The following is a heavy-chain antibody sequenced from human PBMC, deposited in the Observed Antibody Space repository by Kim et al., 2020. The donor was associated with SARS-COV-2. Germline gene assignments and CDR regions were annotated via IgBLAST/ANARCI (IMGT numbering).Heavy chain of an antibody. D-gene: IGHD3-3*01. Sequence: GGSLRLSCAASGFTFSSYDMHWVRQATGKGLEWVSAIGTAGDTYYPGSVKGRFTISRENAKNSLYLQMNSLRAGDTAVYYCARGTTIFDYYYYMDVWGKGTTVTVSS. CDR2: IGTAGDT. CDR1: GFTFSSYD. V-gene: IGHV3-13*01. J-gene: IGHJ6*03. CDR3: ARGTTIFDYYYYMDV.